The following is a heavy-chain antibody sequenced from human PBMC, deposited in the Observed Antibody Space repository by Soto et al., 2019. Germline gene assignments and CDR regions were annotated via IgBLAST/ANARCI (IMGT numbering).Heavy chain of an antibody. D-gene: IGHD3-10*01. Sequence: SETLSLTCTVSGGSISSFAYYWGWIRQPPGKGLEWIGAVYYNENTYYNPPLKSRVTISVDTAKNQFSLNLRSVTAADTAIYFCARRERYYGSPGWFDPWGQGTLVTVSS. CDR1: GGSISSFAYY. J-gene: IGHJ5*02. CDR2: VYYNENT. V-gene: IGHV4-39*01. CDR3: ARRERYYGSPGWFDP.